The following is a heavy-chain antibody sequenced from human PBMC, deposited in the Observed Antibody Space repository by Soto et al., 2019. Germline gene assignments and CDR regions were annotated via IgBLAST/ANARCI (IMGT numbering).Heavy chain of an antibody. V-gene: IGHV1-69*13. J-gene: IGHJ5*02. CDR1: GGAFSSYA. CDR2: IIPIFGTA. CDR3: ARDKTAAGWFDP. D-gene: IGHD6-13*01. Sequence: SVKVSCKASGGAFSSYAISWVRQAPGQGLEWMGGIIPIFGTANYAQKFQGRVTITADESTSTAYMELSSLRSEDTAVYYCARDKTAAGWFDPWGQGTLVTVSS.